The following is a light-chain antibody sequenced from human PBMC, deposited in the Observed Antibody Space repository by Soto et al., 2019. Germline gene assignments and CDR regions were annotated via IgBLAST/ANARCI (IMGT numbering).Light chain of an antibody. Sequence: QSVLTQPPSVSGAPGQWVTISCTGSNSNIGAGYDVHWYRQLPGTAPKLLIYGTTKRPSGVPDRFSGSKSASSASLAITGLQTEDEADYHCQSYDNSLTGFYVFGTGTKLTVL. V-gene: IGLV1-40*01. CDR3: QSYDNSLTGFYV. J-gene: IGLJ1*01. CDR2: GTT. CDR1: NSNIGAGYD.